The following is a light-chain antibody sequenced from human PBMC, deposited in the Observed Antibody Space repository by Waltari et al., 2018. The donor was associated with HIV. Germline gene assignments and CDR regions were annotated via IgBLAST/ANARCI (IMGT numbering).Light chain of an antibody. CDR1: SSNIGNNY. J-gene: IGLJ2*01. Sequence: QSVLTQPPSVSAAPGQKVTISCSGSSSNIGNNYVSWYQQFPGTAPKLLIYDKNKRPSGIPDRFSASKSGTSATLGITGLQTGDEADYYCGTWDNSLSAGVLFGGGTKLTVL. V-gene: IGLV1-51*01. CDR2: DKN. CDR3: GTWDNSLSAGVL.